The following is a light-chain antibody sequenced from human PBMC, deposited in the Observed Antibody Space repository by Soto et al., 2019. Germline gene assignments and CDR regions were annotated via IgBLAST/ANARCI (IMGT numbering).Light chain of an antibody. CDR3: QQYGDSPYT. Sequence: IVLTQSPATLSLSPGERATLSCGASQSVSSSSLAWYQQKPGLAPRLLIYAASTKATGTPYRFSGSGSGTDFTLTISRLEPEDFAVYYCQQYGDSPYTFGQGTKLEIK. J-gene: IGKJ2*01. CDR2: AAS. V-gene: IGKV3D-20*01. CDR1: QSVSSSS.